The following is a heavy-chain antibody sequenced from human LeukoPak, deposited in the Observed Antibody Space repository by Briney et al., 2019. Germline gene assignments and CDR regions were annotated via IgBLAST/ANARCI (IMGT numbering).Heavy chain of an antibody. J-gene: IGHJ6*02. D-gene: IGHD3-22*01. V-gene: IGHV1-69*13. CDR1: GGTFSSYA. CDR3: ARDKYDSSGYGWRYYYYGMDV. CDR2: IIPIFGTA. Sequence: SVKVSCKASGGTFSSYAISWMRQAPGQGLDWMGGIIPIFGTANYAQKFQGRVTITADESTSAAYMELSSLRSEDTAVYYCARDKYDSSGYGWRYYYYGMDVWGQGTTVTVSS.